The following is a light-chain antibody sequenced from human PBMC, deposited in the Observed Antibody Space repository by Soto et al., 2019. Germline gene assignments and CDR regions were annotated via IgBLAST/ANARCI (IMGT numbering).Light chain of an antibody. CDR3: ISLTNSNILVV. J-gene: IGLJ7*01. CDR2: EVT. CDR1: SSDDGGFNF. V-gene: IGLV2-14*01. Sequence: QSALTQPASVSGSPGQAITISCTGTSSDDGGFNFVSWYHQHQCKAPKLMIYEVTRRPSGVYNRFSGSKSGNTASLTISGRLAEDESDYFFISLTNSNILVVFVGGTQLNVL.